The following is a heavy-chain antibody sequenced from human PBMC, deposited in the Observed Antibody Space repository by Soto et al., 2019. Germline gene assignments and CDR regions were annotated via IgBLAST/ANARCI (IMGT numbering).Heavy chain of an antibody. CDR2: INHSGST. CDR3: ASEYSSSSRYYYYGMDV. J-gene: IGHJ6*02. V-gene: IGHV4-34*01. D-gene: IGHD6-6*01. CDR1: GGSFSCYY. Sequence: SETLSLTCAVYGGSFSCYYWSWIRQPPGKGLEWIGEINHSGSTNYNPSLKSRVTISVDTSKNQFSLKLSSVTAADTAVYYCASEYSSSSRYYYYGMDVWGQGTTVTVSS.